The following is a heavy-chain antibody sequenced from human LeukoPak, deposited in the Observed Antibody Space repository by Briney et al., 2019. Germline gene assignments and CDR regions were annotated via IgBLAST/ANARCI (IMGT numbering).Heavy chain of an antibody. CDR2: IYQSGSVSS. J-gene: IGHJ4*02. Sequence: SETLSLTCSVSGGSIISSNYYWGWNRQPQGKGLEWIVSIYQSGSVSSYYNPALKSRVTIFGHTSKNQFLLRLSSVTAADTAVYYCASTLRFLPYRRFDYWGQGTLVTVPS. CDR3: ASTLRFLPYRRFDY. V-gene: IGHV4-39*01. D-gene: IGHD3-3*01. CDR1: GGSIISSNYY.